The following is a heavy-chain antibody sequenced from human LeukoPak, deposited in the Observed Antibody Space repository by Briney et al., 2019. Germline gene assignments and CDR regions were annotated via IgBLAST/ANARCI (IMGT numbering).Heavy chain of an antibody. V-gene: IGHV4-34*01. CDR2: IYYSGST. CDR3: ARHYGP. Sequence: SETLSLTCAVYGGSFSGYYWSWIRQPPGKGLEWIGSIYYSGSTYYNPSLKSRVTISVDTSKNQFSLKLSSVTAADTAVYYCARHYGPWGQGTLVTVSS. CDR1: GGSFSGYY. D-gene: IGHD3-16*01. J-gene: IGHJ5*02.